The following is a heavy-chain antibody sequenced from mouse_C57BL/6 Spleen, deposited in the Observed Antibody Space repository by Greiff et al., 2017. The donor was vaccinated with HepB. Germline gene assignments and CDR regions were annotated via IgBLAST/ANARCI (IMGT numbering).Heavy chain of an antibody. CDR1: GYTFTSYT. CDR3: ARGYYDYDGGYYYAMDY. V-gene: IGHV1-4*01. J-gene: IGHJ4*01. Sequence: QVQLKESGAELARPGASVKMSCKASGYTFTSYTMHWVKQRPGQGLEWIGYINPSSGYTKYNQKFKDKATLTADKSSSTAYMQLSSLTSEDSAVYYCARGYYDYDGGYYYAMDYWGQGTSVTVSS. D-gene: IGHD2-4*01. CDR2: INPSSGYT.